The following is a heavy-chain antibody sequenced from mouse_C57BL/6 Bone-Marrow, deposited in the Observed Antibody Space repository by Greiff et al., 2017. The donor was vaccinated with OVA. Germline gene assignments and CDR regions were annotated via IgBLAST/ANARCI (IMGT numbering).Heavy chain of an antibody. V-gene: IGHV14-4*01. D-gene: IGHD1-1*01. CDR2: IDPENGDT. J-gene: IGHJ3*01. CDR3: TPGSTWFAY. CDR1: GFNIKDDY. Sequence: VQLQQSGAELVRPGASVKLSCTASGFNIKDDYMHWVKQRPEQGLEWIGWIDPENGDTEYASEFQGKATITADTSSNTAYLQLSSLTSEDTAVYYCTPGSTWFAYWGQGTLVTVSA.